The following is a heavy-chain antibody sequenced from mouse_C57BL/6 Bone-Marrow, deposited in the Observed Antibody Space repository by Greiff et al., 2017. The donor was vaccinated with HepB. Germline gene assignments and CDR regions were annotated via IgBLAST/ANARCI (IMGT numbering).Heavy chain of an antibody. CDR1: GFSLTSFG. Sequence: QVQLQQSGPGLVQPSQSLSITCTVSGFSLTSFGVHWVRQSPGKGLEWLGVIWRGGSTDYNAAFMSRLSITKDNSKSQFFFKMHSLQADDTAIYYCAKAFAAGWSMDYWGQGTSVTVSS. CDR2: IWRGGST. CDR3: AKAFAAGWSMDY. V-gene: IGHV2-5*01. D-gene: IGHD1-1*02. J-gene: IGHJ4*01.